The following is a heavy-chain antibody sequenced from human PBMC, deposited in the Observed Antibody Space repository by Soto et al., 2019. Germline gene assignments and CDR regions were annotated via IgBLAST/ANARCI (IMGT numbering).Heavy chain of an antibody. D-gene: IGHD3-10*01. J-gene: IGHJ4*02. CDR3: ARAGYYGSGILL. Sequence: EVQLVESGGGLVQPGGSLRLSCAASGFTFNSYSMNWVRQAPGKGLEWVSYISSSSSTIYYADSVKGRFTISRDNAKNSLYLQMNSLRDEDTAVSYCARAGYYGSGILLWGQGTLVTVSS. CDR1: GFTFNSYS. V-gene: IGHV3-48*02. CDR2: ISSSSSTI.